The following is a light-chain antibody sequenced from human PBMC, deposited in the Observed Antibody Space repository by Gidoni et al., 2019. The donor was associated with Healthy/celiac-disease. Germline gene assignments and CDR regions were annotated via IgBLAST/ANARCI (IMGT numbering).Light chain of an antibody. CDR3: QQRSNF. Sequence: EIVLTQSPATLSLSPGERATLSCRASQSVSSYLAWYKQKPGQAPRLLIYDASNRATGIPARFSGSGSGTDFTLTISSLEPEDFAVYYCQQRSNFFXGXTKVEIK. CDR1: QSVSSY. J-gene: IGKJ4*01. V-gene: IGKV3-11*01. CDR2: DAS.